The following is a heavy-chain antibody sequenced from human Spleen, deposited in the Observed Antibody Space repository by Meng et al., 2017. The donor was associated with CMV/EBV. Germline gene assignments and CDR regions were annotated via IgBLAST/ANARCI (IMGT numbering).Heavy chain of an antibody. D-gene: IGHD6-19*01. Sequence: GGSLRLSCAASGFTLSGSAIHWVRQASGKGLEWVGHITSKSNSHATEYAASVKGRFSISTDDSKNTAYLQMSSLKTEDTAVYYCTSSYSSGWSWSAFDIWGHGTMVTVSS. CDR3: TSSYSSGWSWSAFDI. CDR1: GFTLSGSA. CDR2: ITSKSNSHAT. V-gene: IGHV3-73*01. J-gene: IGHJ3*02.